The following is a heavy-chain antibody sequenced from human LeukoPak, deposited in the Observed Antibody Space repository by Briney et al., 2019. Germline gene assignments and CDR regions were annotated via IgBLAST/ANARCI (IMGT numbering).Heavy chain of an antibody. V-gene: IGHV3-7*01. CDR3: AREGYSPRDGYNFNFDY. CDR2: IKEDGSEK. CDR1: GFTFSSYS. J-gene: IGHJ4*02. Sequence: GGSLRLSCAASGFTFSSYSMNWVRQAPGKGLEWVANIKEDGSEKNYVDSVKGRLTISRDNAKNSLYLQMNSLRAEDTAVYYCAREGYSPRDGYNFNFDYWGQGTLVTVSS. D-gene: IGHD5-24*01.